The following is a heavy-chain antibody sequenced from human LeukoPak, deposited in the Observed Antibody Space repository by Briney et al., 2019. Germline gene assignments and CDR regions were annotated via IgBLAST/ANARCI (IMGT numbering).Heavy chain of an antibody. Sequence: SETLSLTCAVWGGFFSRYYWSWIRQPPGKGLEWIGEINHSGCTNYIPSLKRRVTISVDTSKYQFSLQLRSVTAADTAVYYCARGLIQLWSRARAHFDYWGQGTLVTVS. J-gene: IGHJ4*02. CDR1: GGFFSRYY. V-gene: IGHV4-34*01. CDR3: ARGLIQLWSRARAHFDY. D-gene: IGHD5-18*01. CDR2: INHSGCT.